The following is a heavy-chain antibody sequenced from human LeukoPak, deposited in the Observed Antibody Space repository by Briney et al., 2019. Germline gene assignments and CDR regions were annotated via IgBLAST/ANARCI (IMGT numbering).Heavy chain of an antibody. V-gene: IGHV3-30*02. CDR3: AKDLYYDFWSGYSPDV. Sequence: GGSLRLSCAASGFTFSSYGMHWVRQAPGKGLEWVAFIRYDGSNKYYADSVKGRFTISRDNSKNTLYLQMNSLRAEDTAVYYCAKDLYYDFWSGYSPDVWGKGTTVTVSS. CDR1: GFTFSSYG. J-gene: IGHJ6*04. CDR2: IRYDGSNK. D-gene: IGHD3-3*01.